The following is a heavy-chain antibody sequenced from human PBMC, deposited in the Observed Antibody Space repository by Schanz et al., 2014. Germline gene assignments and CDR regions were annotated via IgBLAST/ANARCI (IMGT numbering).Heavy chain of an antibody. CDR1: GFTFRDYY. Sequence: QVQLVESGGGLVKPGGSLRLPCAASGFTFRDYYMSWIRQAPGKGLEWVSDISSGSSYANYADSVKGRFTISRDNAKNSLFLQMNRLRAEDTALYYCAIIGVMVAVAGTRADYWGQGTLVTVSS. D-gene: IGHD6-19*01. V-gene: IGHV3-11*06. CDR3: AIIGVMVAVAGTRADY. CDR2: ISSGSSYA. J-gene: IGHJ4*02.